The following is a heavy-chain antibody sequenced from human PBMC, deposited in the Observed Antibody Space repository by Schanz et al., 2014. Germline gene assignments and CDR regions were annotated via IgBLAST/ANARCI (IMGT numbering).Heavy chain of an antibody. CDR2: INTKTGNP. V-gene: IGHV7-4-1*02. D-gene: IGHD6-13*01. J-gene: IGHJ4*02. CDR1: GYTFTDYA. CDR3: ATEGPRSSWPPHFGY. Sequence: QVLLVQSGAEVKQPGASVKVSCKASGYTFTDYAMNWVRQAPGQGLEWMGWINTKTGNPTYAQGFTGRFVFSLDTSVSTAYLQINSLLAEDTAIYYCATEGPRSSWPPHFGYWGQGTLVTVSP.